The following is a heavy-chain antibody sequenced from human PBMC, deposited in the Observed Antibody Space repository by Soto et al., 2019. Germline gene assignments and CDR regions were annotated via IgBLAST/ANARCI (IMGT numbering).Heavy chain of an antibody. CDR1: GGTFSSYA. Sequence: QVQLVQSGAEVKKPGSSVKVSCKASGGTFSSYAISWVRQAPGQGLEWMGGIIPISETTNYAQKFQGRVTITADESKSTAYMELSSLRSEETAVYYCARSHGSSTSLEIYYYYYYGMDVWGQGTTVTVSS. CDR2: IIPISETT. V-gene: IGHV1-69*01. CDR3: ARSHGSSTSLEIYYYYYYGMDV. D-gene: IGHD2-2*01. J-gene: IGHJ6*02.